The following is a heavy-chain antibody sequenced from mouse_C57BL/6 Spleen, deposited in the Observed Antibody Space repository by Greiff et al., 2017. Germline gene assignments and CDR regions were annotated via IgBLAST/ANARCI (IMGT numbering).Heavy chain of an antibody. Sequence: EVQRVESGAELVRPGASVKLSCTASGFNIKDDYMHWVKQRPEQGLEWIGWIDPENGDTEYASKFQGKATVTADTSSNTAYLQLSSLTSEDTAVYYCTTYYDYDVAYWGQGTLVTVSA. J-gene: IGHJ3*01. D-gene: IGHD2-4*01. CDR3: TTYYDYDVAY. CDR1: GFNIKDDY. V-gene: IGHV14-4*01. CDR2: IDPENGDT.